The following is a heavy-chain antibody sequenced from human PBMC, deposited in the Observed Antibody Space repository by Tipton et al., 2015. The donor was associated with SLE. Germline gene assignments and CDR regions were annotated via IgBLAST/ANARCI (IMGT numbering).Heavy chain of an antibody. CDR1: GGSISRSSHY. CDR3: AREGQYQGWFDP. Sequence: TLSLTCTVPGGSISRSSHYWGWIRQPPGKGLEWIGSIYYSGRTYYNSSLKSRVTISVDTSKNQFSPKLSSVTDADTAVYYCAREGQYQGWFDPWGQGTLVTVSS. J-gene: IGHJ5*02. D-gene: IGHD2-2*01. CDR2: IYYSGRT. V-gene: IGHV4-39*07.